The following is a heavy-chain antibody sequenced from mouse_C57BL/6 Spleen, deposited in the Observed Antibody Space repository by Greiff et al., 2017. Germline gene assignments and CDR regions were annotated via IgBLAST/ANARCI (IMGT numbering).Heavy chain of an antibody. CDR3: ERGRGLRYAMDY. CDR1: GFTFSDYY. Sequence: DVKLVESEGGLVQPGSSMKLSCTASGFTFSDYYMAWVRQVPEKGLEWVANINYDGSSTYYLDSLKSRLIISRDNAKNILYLQMSSLKSEDTATYYGERGRGLRYAMDYWGQGTSVTVSS. J-gene: IGHJ4*01. CDR2: INYDGSST. D-gene: IGHD1-3*01. V-gene: IGHV5-16*01.